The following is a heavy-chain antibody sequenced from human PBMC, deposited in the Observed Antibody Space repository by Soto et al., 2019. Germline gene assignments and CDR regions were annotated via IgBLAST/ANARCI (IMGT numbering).Heavy chain of an antibody. CDR1: GYSFTSYW. J-gene: IGHJ4*02. Sequence: PGASLKISGQGSGYSFTSYWISWVRQMPGKGLEWMGRIDPSDSYTNYSPSFQGHVTISADKSISTAYLQWSSLKASDTAMYYCARHISSGSAGGYWGQGTLVTVSS. CDR3: ARHISSGSAGGY. CDR2: IDPSDSYT. V-gene: IGHV5-10-1*01. D-gene: IGHD1-26*01.